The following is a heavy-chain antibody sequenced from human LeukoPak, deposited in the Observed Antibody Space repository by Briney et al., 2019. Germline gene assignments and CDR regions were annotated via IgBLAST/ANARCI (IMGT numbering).Heavy chain of an antibody. Sequence: GGSLRLSCRASGFSFNSYAMHWVRQAPGKGLEWLAFILHDGSKAYHADSINGRFTISRDNSNNTLFLQMSSLTTEDTGVYYCAKDRYGSGNNWLDPWGQGTLVTVSS. CDR3: AKDRYGSGNNWLDP. D-gene: IGHD3-10*01. J-gene: IGHJ5*02. V-gene: IGHV3-30*18. CDR2: ILHDGSKA. CDR1: GFSFNSYA.